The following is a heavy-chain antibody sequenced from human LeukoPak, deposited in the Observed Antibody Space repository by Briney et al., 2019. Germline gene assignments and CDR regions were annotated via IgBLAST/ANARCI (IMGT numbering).Heavy chain of an antibody. J-gene: IGHJ4*02. CDR3: ARASYYYGSGSYYFDY. D-gene: IGHD3-10*01. V-gene: IGHV3-48*01. CDR2: IGSSSSTI. Sequence: GGSLRLSCAASGFTFSSYSMNWVRQAPGKGLEWASFIGSSSSTIYYADSVKGRFAISRDNAKNSLYLQVNTLRAEDTAVYYCARASYYYGSGSYYFDYWGQGTLVTVSS. CDR1: GFTFSSYS.